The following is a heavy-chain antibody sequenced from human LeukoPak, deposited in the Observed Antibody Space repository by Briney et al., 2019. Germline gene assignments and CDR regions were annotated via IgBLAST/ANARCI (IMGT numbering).Heavy chain of an antibody. CDR1: GFTFSSYG. V-gene: IGHV3-30*18. CDR3: AKDIGYYDSSGSTFDY. Sequence: GGSLRLSCAASGFTFSSYGMPWVRQAPGKGLEWVAVISYDGSNKYYADSVKGRFTISRDNSKNTLYLQMNSLRAEDTAVYYCAKDIGYYDSSGSTFDYWGQGTLVTVSS. J-gene: IGHJ4*02. CDR2: ISYDGSNK. D-gene: IGHD3-22*01.